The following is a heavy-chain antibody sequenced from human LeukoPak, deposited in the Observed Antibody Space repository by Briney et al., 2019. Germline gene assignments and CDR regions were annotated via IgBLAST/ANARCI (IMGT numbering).Heavy chain of an antibody. V-gene: IGHV1-2*02. CDR1: GYTFTGYY. D-gene: IGHD3-22*01. CDR2: INPNSGGT. Sequence: GASVKVSCKASGYTFTGYYMHWVRQAPGQGLEWMGWINPNSGGTNYAQKFQGRVTMTRDTSISTAYMELGRLRSDDTAVYYCARGRITMIVVADWWGQGTLVTVSS. J-gene: IGHJ4*02. CDR3: ARGRITMIVVADW.